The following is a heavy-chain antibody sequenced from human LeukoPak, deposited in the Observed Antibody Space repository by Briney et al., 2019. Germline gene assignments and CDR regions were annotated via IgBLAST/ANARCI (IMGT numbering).Heavy chain of an antibody. J-gene: IGHJ5*02. CDR1: GGSISSYH. CDR2: FYYSGSI. CDR3: ARDIGWELDRDWFDP. D-gene: IGHD1-26*01. Sequence: SETLSLTCTVSGGSISSYHWSWIRQPPGKGLEWIGFFYYSGSIYYNPSLKSRVTILVDTSKNQLSLKLSSVTAADTAVYYCARDIGWELDRDWFDPWGQGTLVTVSS. V-gene: IGHV4-59*12.